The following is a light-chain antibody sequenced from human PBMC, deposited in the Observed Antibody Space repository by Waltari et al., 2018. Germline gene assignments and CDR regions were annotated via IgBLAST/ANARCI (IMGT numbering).Light chain of an antibody. V-gene: IGLV5-45*03. Sequence: QAVLTQPSSLSASPGASARLTCTLHCAINVANRQIYSYQQKPGRPPQYLLRFRSDLDKPQSXXXXXXXXGSKDASANAGVLLISGLQSEDEADYYCMIWHSGASVFGGGTTLTVL. CDR1: CAINVANRQ. CDR3: MIWHSGASV. CDR2: FRSDLDK. J-gene: IGLJ2*01.